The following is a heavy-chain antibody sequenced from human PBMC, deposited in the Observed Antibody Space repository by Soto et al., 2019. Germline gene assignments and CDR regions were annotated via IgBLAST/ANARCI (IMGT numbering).Heavy chain of an antibody. CDR3: ARESVALTKDFDY. D-gene: IGHD4-4*01. CDR2: ITPKGGGT. Sequence: ASVKVSCKASGYTFIDYYMHWVRQAPGQGPEWMGCITPKGGGTEYAQKFQDLVTMTWDTSISTAYTELNRLRSDVTAVYYCARESVALTKDFDYWGQGTLVTVSS. J-gene: IGHJ4*02. V-gene: IGHV1-2*04. CDR1: GYTFIDYY.